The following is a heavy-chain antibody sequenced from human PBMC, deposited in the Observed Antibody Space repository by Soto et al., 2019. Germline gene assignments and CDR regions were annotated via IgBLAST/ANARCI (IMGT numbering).Heavy chain of an antibody. D-gene: IGHD6-6*01. Sequence: QVQLVESGGGVVQPGRSLRLSCAASGFTFSSYGMHWVRQAPGKGLEWVAVISYDGSNKYYADSVKGRFTISRDNSKNTLYLQMNSLRAEDTAVYYCAKEKGELVLYHYYGMDVWGQGTTVTVSS. J-gene: IGHJ6*02. CDR2: ISYDGSNK. V-gene: IGHV3-30*18. CDR1: GFTFSSYG. CDR3: AKEKGELVLYHYYGMDV.